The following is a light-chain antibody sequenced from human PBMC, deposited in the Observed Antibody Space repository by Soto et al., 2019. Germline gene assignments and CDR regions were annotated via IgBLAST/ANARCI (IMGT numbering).Light chain of an antibody. CDR1: QSVSSN. V-gene: IGKV3-15*01. J-gene: IGKJ1*01. CDR3: KQYNNWPQT. CDR2: GAY. Sequence: EIVMPQSPATLSVSPGARATLSCRASQSVSSNLAWYQQKPGQAHRLLIYGAYTRATGIQARFSGSGSGTEFTLTIRSLQSEDFAVYYCKQYNNWPQTFGQGTKVDI.